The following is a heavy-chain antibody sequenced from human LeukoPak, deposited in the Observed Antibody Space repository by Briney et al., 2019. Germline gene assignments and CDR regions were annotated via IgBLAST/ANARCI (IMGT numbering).Heavy chain of an antibody. CDR1: GFTFSSYA. J-gene: IGHJ6*02. CDR3: ARDLDYSNPNYYYYGMDV. V-gene: IGHV3-30*04. CDR2: ISYDGSNK. Sequence: GRSLRLSCAASGFTFSSYAMHRVRQAPGKGLEWVAVISYDGSNKYYADSVKGRFTISRDNSKNTLYLQTNSLRAEDTAVYYCARDLDYSNPNYYYYGMDVWGQGTTVTVSS. D-gene: IGHD4-11*01.